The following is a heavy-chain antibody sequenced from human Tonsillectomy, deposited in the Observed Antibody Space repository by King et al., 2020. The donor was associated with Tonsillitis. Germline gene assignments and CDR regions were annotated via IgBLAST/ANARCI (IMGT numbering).Heavy chain of an antibody. CDR1: GGSISSGGYS. D-gene: IGHD3-10*01. Sequence: LQLQESGSGLVKPSQTLSLTCAVSGGSISSGGYSWSWIRQPPGKGLEWIGYIYHSGSTYYNPSLKSRVTISVDRSKNQFSLKLSSVTAADTAVYYCLARGYYGMDVWGQGTTVTVSS. V-gene: IGHV4-30-2*01. CDR3: LARGYYGMDV. CDR2: IYHSGST. J-gene: IGHJ6*02.